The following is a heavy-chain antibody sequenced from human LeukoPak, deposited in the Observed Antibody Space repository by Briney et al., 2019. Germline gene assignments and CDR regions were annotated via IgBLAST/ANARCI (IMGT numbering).Heavy chain of an antibody. D-gene: IGHD7-27*01. CDR1: GFTFSSYA. CDR2: IKEDGSEK. CDR3: ARDHNWGSDY. Sequence: GGSLRLSCAASGFTFSSYAMSWVRQTPRKGLEWLANIKEDGSEKYYVNSVKGRFTISRDNAKNSLYLQMNSLRGEDTAVYYCARDHNWGSDYWGQGTLVTVSS. V-gene: IGHV3-7*03. J-gene: IGHJ4*02.